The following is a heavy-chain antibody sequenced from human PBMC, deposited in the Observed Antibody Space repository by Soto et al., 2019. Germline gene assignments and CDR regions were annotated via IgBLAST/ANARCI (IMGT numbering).Heavy chain of an antibody. CDR3: AKDLPYGMGFDY. J-gene: IGHJ4*02. CDR1: GFTFSSYG. V-gene: IGHV3-30*18. Sequence: QVQLVESGGGVVQPGRSLRLSCAASGFTFSSYGMHWVRQAPGKGLEGVAGISYDGSNKYYADSVKGRFTISRDNSKNTLYLTMISLRAEDTAVYYCAKDLPYGMGFDYWGQGTLVTVSS. CDR2: ISYDGSNK. D-gene: IGHD1-26*01.